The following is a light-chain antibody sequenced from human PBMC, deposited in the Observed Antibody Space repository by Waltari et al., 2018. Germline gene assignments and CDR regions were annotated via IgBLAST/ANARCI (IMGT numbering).Light chain of an antibody. CDR3: QHYVNLPVT. J-gene: IGKJ1*01. Sequence: EIVFTHSPGTLSLSPGDRAPLPCRASQSVGRSLAWYQQKPGQAPRLPMYDTAIRATGTPGRFSGSGSGTDFSLAISSLEPEDFAVYFCQHYVNLPVTFGQGTKVEI. CDR2: DTA. V-gene: IGKV3-20*01. CDR1: QSVGRS.